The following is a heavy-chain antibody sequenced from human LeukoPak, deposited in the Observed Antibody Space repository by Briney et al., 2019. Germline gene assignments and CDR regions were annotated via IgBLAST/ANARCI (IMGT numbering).Heavy chain of an antibody. V-gene: IGHV1-69*05. CDR3: ARDQGGYYDSSGYFDY. CDR1: GGTFSSYA. J-gene: IGHJ4*02. Sequence: GASVKVSCEASGGTFSSYAISWVRQAPGQGLEWMGGIIPIFGTANYAQKFQGRVTITTDESTSTAYMELSSLRSEDTAVYYCARDQGGYYDSSGYFDYWGQGTLVTVSS. D-gene: IGHD3-22*01. CDR2: IIPIFGTA.